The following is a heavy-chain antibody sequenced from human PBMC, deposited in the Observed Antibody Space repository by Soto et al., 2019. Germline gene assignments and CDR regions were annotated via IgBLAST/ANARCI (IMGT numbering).Heavy chain of an antibody. J-gene: IGHJ6*02. D-gene: IGHD1-26*01. CDR3: ARESGLIVGAPYYYYGMDV. CDR1: GGSISSSNW. V-gene: IGHV4-4*02. CDR2: IYHSGST. Sequence: QVQLQESGPGLVKPSGTLSLTCAVSGGSISSSNWWSWVRQPPGKGLEWIGEIYHSGSTNYNPSLKSRVTISVDKSKNQFSLKLSSVTAADTAVYYCARESGLIVGAPYYYYGMDVWGQGTTVTVSS.